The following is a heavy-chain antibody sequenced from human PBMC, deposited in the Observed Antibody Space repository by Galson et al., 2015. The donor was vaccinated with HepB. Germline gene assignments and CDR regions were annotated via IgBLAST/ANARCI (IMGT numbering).Heavy chain of an antibody. CDR2: INTNTGNP. CDR1: GYTFTNYA. V-gene: IGHV7-4-1*02. D-gene: IGHD3-22*01. J-gene: IGHJ4*02. Sequence: SVKVSCKASGYTFTNYALNWVRQAPGQGLEWMGWINTNTGNPMYAQGFTGRFVFSLDTSVSTAYLQISSLKADDTAVYYCARGEGGGYYYVGNWGQGTLVTVSS. CDR3: ARGEGGGYYYVGN.